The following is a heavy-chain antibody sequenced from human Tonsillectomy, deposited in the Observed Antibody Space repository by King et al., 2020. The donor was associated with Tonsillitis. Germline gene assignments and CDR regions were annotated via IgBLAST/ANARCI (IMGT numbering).Heavy chain of an antibody. Sequence: VQLVESGAEVKKPGSSVKVSCKAAGGTFSSYAISWVRQAPGQGLEWMGGIIPIFGTAHYAQKFQGRVTSTADESTSTAYMELSSLRSEDTAVYYCARVPQYYYDSSGYSHAFDIWGQGTMVTVSS. CDR1: GGTFSSYA. CDR3: ARVPQYYYDSSGYSHAFDI. D-gene: IGHD3-22*01. CDR2: IIPIFGTA. V-gene: IGHV1-69*01. J-gene: IGHJ3*02.